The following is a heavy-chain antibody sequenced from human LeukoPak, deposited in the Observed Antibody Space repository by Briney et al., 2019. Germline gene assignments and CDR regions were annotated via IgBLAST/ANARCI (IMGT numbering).Heavy chain of an antibody. CDR2: IYYSGST. D-gene: IGHD3-3*01. J-gene: IGHJ6*03. CDR3: ARALYDFWSGLRTTLYYYYMDV. V-gene: IGHV4-39*07. Sequence: SETLSLTCTVSGGSISSSSYYWGWIRQPPGKGLEWIGSIYYSGSTYYNPSLKSRVTISVDTSKNQFSLKLSSVTAADTAVYYCARALYDFWSGLRTTLYYYYMDVWGKGTTVTVSS. CDR1: GGSISSSSYY.